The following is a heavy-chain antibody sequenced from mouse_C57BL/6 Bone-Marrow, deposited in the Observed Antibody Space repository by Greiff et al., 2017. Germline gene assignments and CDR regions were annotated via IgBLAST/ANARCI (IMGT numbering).Heavy chain of an antibody. CDR1: GYTFTSYW. CDR2: IHPNSGST. J-gene: IGHJ1*03. D-gene: IGHD1-1*01. CDR3: ARPLIYYYGSRWYFDV. Sequence: QVQLQQPGAELVKPGASVKLSCKASGYTFTSYWMHWVKQRPGQGLEWIGMIHPNSGSTNYNEKFKSKATLTVDQSSITAYMQLSSLTSEYSAGYYCARPLIYYYGSRWYFDVWGTGTTVTVSS. V-gene: IGHV1-64*01.